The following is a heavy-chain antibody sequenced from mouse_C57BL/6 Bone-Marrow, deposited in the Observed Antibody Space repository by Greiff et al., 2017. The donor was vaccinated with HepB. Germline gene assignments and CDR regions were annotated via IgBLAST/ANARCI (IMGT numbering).Heavy chain of an antibody. D-gene: IGHD2-3*01. Sequence: VQLQQPGAELVMPGASVKLSCKASGYTFTSYWMHWVKQRPGQGLEWIGEIDPSDSYTNYNQKFKGKSTLTVYKSSSTAYMQLSSLTSEDSAVYYCARDGSYAMDYWGQGTSVTVSS. CDR2: IDPSDSYT. CDR1: GYTFTSYW. J-gene: IGHJ4*01. CDR3: ARDGSYAMDY. V-gene: IGHV1-69*01.